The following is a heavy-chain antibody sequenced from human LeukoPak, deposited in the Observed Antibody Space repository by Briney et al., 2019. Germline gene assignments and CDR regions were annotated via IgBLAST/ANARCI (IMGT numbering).Heavy chain of an antibody. CDR2: IYYTGST. D-gene: IGHD3-22*01. J-gene: IGHJ3*02. CDR3: ARDRGTYYYDSSGYYDAFDI. V-gene: IGHV4-39*07. CDR1: GGSISGSSYY. Sequence: SETPSLTCTVSGGSISGSSYYWGWIRLPPGKGLEWIGRIYYTGSTYYNPSLKSRVTMSVDTSKNQFSLKLSSVTAADTAVYYCARDRGTYYYDSSGYYDAFDIWGQGTMVTVSS.